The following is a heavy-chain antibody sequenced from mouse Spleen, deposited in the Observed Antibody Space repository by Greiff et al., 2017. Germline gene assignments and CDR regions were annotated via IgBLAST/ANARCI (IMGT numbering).Heavy chain of an antibody. V-gene: IGHV1-64*01. CDR1: GYTFTSYW. D-gene: IGHD2-1*01. J-gene: IGHJ2*01. CDR3: ARGALYGNYGVFDY. CDR2: IHPNSGST. Sequence: QVQLQQPGAELVKPGASVKLSCKASGYTFTSYWMHWVKQRPGQGLEWIGMIHPNSGSTNYNEKFKSKATLTVDKSSSTAYMQLSSLTSEDSAVYYCARGALYGNYGVFDYWGQGTTLTVSS.